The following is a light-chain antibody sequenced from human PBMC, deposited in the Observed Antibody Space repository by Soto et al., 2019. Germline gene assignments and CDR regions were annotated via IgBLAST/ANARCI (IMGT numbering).Light chain of an antibody. J-gene: IGKJ1*01. V-gene: IGKV1-5*03. CDR2: KAS. CDR3: QHYNSFLWT. CDR1: QSISRL. Sequence: DIQMTQSPSTLSASVGDRVTITCRASQSISRLLAWYQQKPGKAPKLLIYKASNLESGVPSRFSGSGSGTEFTLTISSLQPDDFATYYCQHYNSFLWTFGQGTTVEIK.